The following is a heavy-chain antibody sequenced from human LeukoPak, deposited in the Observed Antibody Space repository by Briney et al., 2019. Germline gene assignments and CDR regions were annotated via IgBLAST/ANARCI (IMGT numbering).Heavy chain of an antibody. CDR1: GGSISSHY. CDR2: IYYSGST. J-gene: IGHJ4*02. Sequence: SETLSLTCTVSGGSISSHYWSWIRQPPGKGLEWIGYIYYSGSTNYNPSLKSRVTISVDTSKNQFSLKLSSVTAADTAVYYCAREIAVAGHIDYWGQGTQVTVSS. V-gene: IGHV4-59*11. D-gene: IGHD6-19*01. CDR3: AREIAVAGHIDY.